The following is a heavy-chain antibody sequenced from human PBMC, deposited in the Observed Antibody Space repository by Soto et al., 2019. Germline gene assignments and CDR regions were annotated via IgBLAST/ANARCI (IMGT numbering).Heavy chain of an antibody. Sequence: SVKVSCKASGGTFSSYAISWVRQAPGQGLEWMGGIIPIFGTANYAQKFQGRVTITADESTSTAYMELSSLRSEDTAVYYCAREYCSSTSCFYYYYYGMDVWGQGTTVTVS. CDR3: AREYCSSTSCFYYYYYGMDV. J-gene: IGHJ6*02. V-gene: IGHV1-69*13. D-gene: IGHD2-2*01. CDR2: IIPIFGTA. CDR1: GGTFSSYA.